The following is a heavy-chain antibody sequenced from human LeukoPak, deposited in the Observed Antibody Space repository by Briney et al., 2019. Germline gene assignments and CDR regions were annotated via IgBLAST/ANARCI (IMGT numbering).Heavy chain of an antibody. J-gene: IGHJ6*02. Sequence: ASVKVSCKASGYTFTSYDINRVRQATGQGLEWMGWMNPNSGNTGYAQKFQGRVTMTRNTSISTAYMELSSLRSEDTAVYYCARALGYCSGGSCSNYYYYGMDVWGQGTTVTVSS. D-gene: IGHD2-15*01. CDR2: MNPNSGNT. V-gene: IGHV1-8*01. CDR1: GYTFTSYD. CDR3: ARALGYCSGGSCSNYYYYGMDV.